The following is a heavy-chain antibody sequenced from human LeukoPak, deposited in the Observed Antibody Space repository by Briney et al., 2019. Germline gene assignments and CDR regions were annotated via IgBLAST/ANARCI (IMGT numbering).Heavy chain of an antibody. J-gene: IGHJ4*02. V-gene: IGHV3-21*01. CDR1: GFTFSSYS. Sequence: GESLRLSCAASGFTFSSYSMNWVRQAPGKGLEWVSSISSSSGYIYYADSVKGRYTISRDNAKNSLYLQMNSLRAEDTAVYYCARDRAPGDYWGQGTLVTVSS. CDR2: ISSSSGYI. CDR3: ARDRAPGDY. D-gene: IGHD3-10*01.